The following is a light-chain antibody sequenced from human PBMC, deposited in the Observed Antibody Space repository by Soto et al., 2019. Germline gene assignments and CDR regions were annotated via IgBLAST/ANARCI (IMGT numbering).Light chain of an antibody. Sequence: DIQTTQSPSTLSASVGDRVTITCRASQSISSWLAWYQQKPGQAPKLLIYKASTLQSGVPSRFSGSGSGTEFTLAISSLQPDDSATYYCQQYNDNWTFGQGTKVDIK. CDR1: QSISSW. CDR2: KAS. J-gene: IGKJ1*01. V-gene: IGKV1-5*03. CDR3: QQYNDNWT.